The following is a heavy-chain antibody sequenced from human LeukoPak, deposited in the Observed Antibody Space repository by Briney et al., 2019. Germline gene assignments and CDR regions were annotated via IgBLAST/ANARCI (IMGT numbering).Heavy chain of an antibody. CDR3: TREPVAYYEFWSGLKL. J-gene: IGHJ4*02. Sequence: ASVKVSCKASGYTFTGYYMHWVRQAPGQGLEWMGWVNPNSGGTHYAQKFQGRVTMTRDTSISTAYMELSRLSSDASGVYYCTREPVAYYEFWSGLKLWGQGTLVTVSS. CDR1: GYTFTGYY. CDR2: VNPNSGGT. D-gene: IGHD3-3*01. V-gene: IGHV1-2*02.